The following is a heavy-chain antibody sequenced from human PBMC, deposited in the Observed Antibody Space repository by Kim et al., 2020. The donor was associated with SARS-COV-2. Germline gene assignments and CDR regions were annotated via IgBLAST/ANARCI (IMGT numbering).Heavy chain of an antibody. V-gene: IGHV1-69*04. J-gene: IGHJ4*02. Sequence: SVKVSCKASGGTFSSYAISWVRQAPGQGLEWMGRIIPLLGIANYAQKFQGRVTITADKSTSTAYMELSSLGSEDTAVYYCARELESGAGVFGYWGQGTL. CDR2: IIPLLGIA. D-gene: IGHD6-19*01. CDR3: ARELESGAGVFGY. CDR1: GGTFSSYA.